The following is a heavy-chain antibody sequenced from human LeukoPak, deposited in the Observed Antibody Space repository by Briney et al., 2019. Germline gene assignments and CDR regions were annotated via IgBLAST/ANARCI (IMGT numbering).Heavy chain of an antibody. J-gene: IGHJ6*02. V-gene: IGHV3-7*01. CDR3: ARDDSSSWYLGYYYYYGMDV. CDR2: IKQDGGED. CDR1: GFTFSSYW. D-gene: IGHD6-13*01. Sequence: GGSLRLSCAASGFTFSSYWMSWVRQARGKGLEGVANIKQDGGEDYYVDSVKGRFTISRDNAKNSLYLQMNSLRAEDTAVYYCARDDSSSWYLGYYYYYGMDVWGQGTTVTVSS.